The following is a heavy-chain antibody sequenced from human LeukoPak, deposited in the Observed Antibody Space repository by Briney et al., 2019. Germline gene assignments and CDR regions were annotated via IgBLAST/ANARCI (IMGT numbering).Heavy chain of an antibody. CDR2: IYYSGST. Sequence: KPSETLSLTCTVSGGSISSYYWSWIRQPPGKGLEWIGYIYYSGSTNYNPSLKSRVTISVDTSKNQFSLKLSSVTAADTAVYYCARAFGQQPLQRAFDIWGQGTMVTVSS. V-gene: IGHV4-59*01. D-gene: IGHD3/OR15-3a*01. CDR1: GGSISSYY. J-gene: IGHJ3*02. CDR3: ARAFGQQPLQRAFDI.